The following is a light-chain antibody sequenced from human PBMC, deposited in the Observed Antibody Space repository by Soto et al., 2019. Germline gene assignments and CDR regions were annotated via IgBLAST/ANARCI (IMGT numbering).Light chain of an antibody. J-gene: IGLJ1*01. V-gene: IGLV2-14*01. CDR3: SSYTSSSIPYV. CDR2: DVS. Sequence: QSVLTQPASVSGSHLQSITISCTGTSSDVGGYNYVSWYQQHPGKAPKLMIYDVSNRPSGVSNRFSGSKSGNTASLTISGLQAEDEADYYCSSYTSSSIPYVFGTGTKVTVL. CDR1: SSDVGGYNY.